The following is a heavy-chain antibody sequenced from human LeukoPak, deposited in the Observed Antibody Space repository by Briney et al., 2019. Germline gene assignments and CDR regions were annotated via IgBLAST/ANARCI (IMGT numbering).Heavy chain of an antibody. Sequence: VASVKVSCKASGYTFTGYYMHWVRQAPGQGLEWMGWINPNSGGTNYAQNFQGRVTMTRDPSISTAYMELSRLRSDDTAVYYCARGSMVVAVNLDYWGQGTLVTVPS. D-gene: IGHD2-15*01. V-gene: IGHV1-2*02. CDR1: GYTFTGYY. J-gene: IGHJ4*02. CDR3: ARGSMVVAVNLDY. CDR2: INPNSGGT.